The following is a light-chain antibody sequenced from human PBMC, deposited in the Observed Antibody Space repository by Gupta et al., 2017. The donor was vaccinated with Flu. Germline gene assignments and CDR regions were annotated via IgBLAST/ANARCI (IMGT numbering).Light chain of an antibody. J-gene: IGKJ1*01. CDR2: GAS. V-gene: IGKV1-27*01. Sequence: DIQMTQSPSSLSASVGDRVTITCRASQGISNYLAWYQQKPGKVPTLLIYGASTLQSGVPSRFSGSGSGTDFTLTIRSLQPEDVATYYCQKYDSASRTFGQGTKVEIK. CDR3: QKYDSASRT. CDR1: QGISNY.